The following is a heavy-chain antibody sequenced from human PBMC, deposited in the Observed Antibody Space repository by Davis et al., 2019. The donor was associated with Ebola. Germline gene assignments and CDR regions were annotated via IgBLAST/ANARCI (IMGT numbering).Heavy chain of an antibody. V-gene: IGHV3-7*01. D-gene: IGHD2-2*01. CDR1: GFTFSTYS. Sequence: GESLKISCAASGFTFSTYSMSWVRQAPVRGLEWVANIKQDGSEKQYVDSVRGRFTISRDNAKNSLYLQMNSLRAEDTAVYYCARSDDCISTSCFLYYYYGMDIWGQGTTVTVSS. CDR2: IKQDGSEK. J-gene: IGHJ6*02. CDR3: ARSDDCISTSCFLYYYYGMDI.